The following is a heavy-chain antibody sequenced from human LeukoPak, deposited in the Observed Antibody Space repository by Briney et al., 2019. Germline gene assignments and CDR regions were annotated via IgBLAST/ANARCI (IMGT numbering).Heavy chain of an antibody. CDR3: ARSSVYYLDYDY. V-gene: IGHV1-2*02. Sequence: ASVKVSCKASGYTFTGYYMHWVRQAPGQGLEWMGWINPNSGGTNYAQKFQGRVTMTRDTSISTAYMELTRLRSDDTAVYFCARSSVYYLDYDYWGQGALVTVSS. D-gene: IGHD3-22*01. CDR1: GYTFTGYY. CDR2: INPNSGGT. J-gene: IGHJ4*02.